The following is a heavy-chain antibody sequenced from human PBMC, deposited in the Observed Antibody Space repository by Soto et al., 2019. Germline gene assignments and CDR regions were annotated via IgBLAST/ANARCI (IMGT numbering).Heavy chain of an antibody. CDR2: SRNKVNSYTT. J-gene: IGHJ6*02. V-gene: IGHV3-72*01. Sequence: VQLVESGGDLVQPGGSLRLSCAASGFTFSDHSMYWVRQAPGKGLEWVGRSRNKVNSYTTEYAASVKGRFIISRDDSKNSLYLQMNSLKSEDTAVYYCAGSGGYYYYYALDVWGQGTTVTVSS. CDR3: AGSGGYYYYYALDV. D-gene: IGHD1-26*01. CDR1: GFTFSDHS.